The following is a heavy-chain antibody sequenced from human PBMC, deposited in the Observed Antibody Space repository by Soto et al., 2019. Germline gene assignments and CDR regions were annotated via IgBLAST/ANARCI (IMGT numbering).Heavy chain of an antibody. V-gene: IGHV3-53*02. J-gene: IGHJ6*02. Sequence: EVQLVETGGGLIQPGGSLRLSCAASGFTVSSNYMSWVRQAPGKGLEWVSVIYSGGSTYYADSVKGRFTISRDNSKNTLYLQMNSLRAEDTAVYYCARENWNYGYYYYGMDVWGQGTTVTVSS. CDR3: ARENWNYGYYYYGMDV. CDR1: GFTVSSNY. CDR2: IYSGGST. D-gene: IGHD1-7*01.